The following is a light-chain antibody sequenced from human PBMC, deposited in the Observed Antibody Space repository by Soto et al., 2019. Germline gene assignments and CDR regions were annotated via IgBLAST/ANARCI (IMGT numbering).Light chain of an antibody. CDR3: AAWDDSLKWV. V-gene: IGLV1-47*02. CDR2: SNN. J-gene: IGLJ3*02. Sequence: QSVLTQPPSASGTPGQRVTISCSGSSSNIGSNYVYWYQQLLGTAPKLLIYSNNQRPSGVPDRFSGSKSGTSASLAISGLRSEDEADYYCAAWDDSLKWVFGGGTKLTVL. CDR1: SSNIGSNY.